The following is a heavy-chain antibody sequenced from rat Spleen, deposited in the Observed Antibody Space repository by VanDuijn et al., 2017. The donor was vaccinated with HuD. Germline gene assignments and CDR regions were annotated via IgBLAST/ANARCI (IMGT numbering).Heavy chain of an antibody. D-gene: IGHD1-12*02. J-gene: IGHJ3*01. CDR2: INSAGNT. V-gene: IGHV3-3*01. CDR3: ARSDGTHYYLPFIY. CDR1: GYSITSSYR. Sequence: EVQPQESGPGLVKPSQSLSLTCSVTGYSITSSYRWNWIRKFPGNKLEWMGYINSAGNTLYNPSLKSRISITRDTSKNQFFLQVNSVTTEDTATYYCARSDGTHYYLPFIYWGQGTLVTVSS.